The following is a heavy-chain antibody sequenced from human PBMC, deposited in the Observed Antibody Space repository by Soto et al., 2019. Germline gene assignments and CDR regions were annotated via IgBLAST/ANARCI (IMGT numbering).Heavy chain of an antibody. D-gene: IGHD6-13*01. CDR1: GYSISSGYY. CDR2: TYYGASS. CDR3: VRVAGSASWYETDS. V-gene: IGHV4-38-2*01. J-gene: IGHJ4*02. Sequence: PSETLSLTCAVSGYSISSGYYWGWIRQPPGKGLERLGTTYYGASSYYNPSLRSRITILLDASTNQLSLKLSSVTAADTAVYFCVRVAGSASWYETDSWGQGIMVTVYS.